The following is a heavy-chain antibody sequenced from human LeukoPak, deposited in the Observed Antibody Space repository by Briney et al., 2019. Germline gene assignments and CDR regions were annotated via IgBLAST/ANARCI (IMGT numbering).Heavy chain of an antibody. CDR1: GFTFSSYT. Sequence: PGGSLRLSCAASGFTFSSYTIHWVRQPPGKGLEWVAVISFDGSNKHYADSVKGRFTISRDNSKNTLYLQVNSLRAEDTAVYYCAREELGSSLGFDPWGQGTLVTVSS. CDR2: ISFDGSNK. D-gene: IGHD3-16*01. J-gene: IGHJ5*02. V-gene: IGHV3-30-3*01. CDR3: AREELGSSLGFDP.